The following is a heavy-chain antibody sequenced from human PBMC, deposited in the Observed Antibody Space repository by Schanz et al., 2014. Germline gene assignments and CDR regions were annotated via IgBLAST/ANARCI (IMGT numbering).Heavy chain of an antibody. CDR1: GFTFSDYY. V-gene: IGHV3-11*01. CDR2: ISNSGYTI. Sequence: QVQLVESGGGLVKPGGSLRLSCAASGFTFSDYYMNWIRQAPGKGLEWVSYISNSGYTIYYADSVKGRFTISRDNAKNPLYLQMTSLRPEDTALYYWARAPPPYSSSPYYWYYGMDVWGQGTTVTVSS. D-gene: IGHD6-6*01. CDR3: ARAPPPYSSSPYYWYYGMDV. J-gene: IGHJ6*02.